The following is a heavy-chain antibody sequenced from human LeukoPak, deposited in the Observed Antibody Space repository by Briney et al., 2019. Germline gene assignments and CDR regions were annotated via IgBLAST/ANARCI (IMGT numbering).Heavy chain of an antibody. J-gene: IGHJ5*02. CDR1: GGSISSYY. CDR3: ARAFYDFWSGTENWFDP. D-gene: IGHD3-3*01. Sequence: SETLSLTCTVSGGSISSYYWSWIRQPPGKGLEWIGYIYYSGSTNYNPSLKSRVTISVDTSKNQFSLKLSSVTAADTAVYYRARAFYDFWSGTENWFDPWGQGTLVTVSS. V-gene: IGHV4-59*01. CDR2: IYYSGST.